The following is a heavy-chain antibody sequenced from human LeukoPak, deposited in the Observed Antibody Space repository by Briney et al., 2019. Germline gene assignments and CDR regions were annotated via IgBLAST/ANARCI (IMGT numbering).Heavy chain of an antibody. Sequence: SETLSLTCAVYGGSFSGYYWSWIRQPPGKGLEWIGEINHSGSTNYNPSLKSRVTISVDTSKNQFSLKLSSVTAADTAVYYCARDSAGYDSSGYMDFDYWGQGTLVTVSS. J-gene: IGHJ4*02. CDR1: GGSFSGYY. CDR2: INHSGST. V-gene: IGHV4-34*01. D-gene: IGHD3-22*01. CDR3: ARDSAGYDSSGYMDFDY.